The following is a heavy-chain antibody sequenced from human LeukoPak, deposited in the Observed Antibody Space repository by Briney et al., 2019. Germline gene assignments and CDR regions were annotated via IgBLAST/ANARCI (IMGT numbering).Heavy chain of an antibody. D-gene: IGHD6-13*01. CDR1: GYIFSAYY. CDR3: ARGSSSSHYYGMDV. Sequence: SVKVSCKASGYIFSAYYIHWVRQAPGQGLEWMGRIIPILGIANYAQKFQGRVTITADKSTSTACMELSSLRSEDTAVYYRARGSSSSHYYGMDVWGQGTTVTVSS. CDR2: IIPILGIA. V-gene: IGHV1-69*04. J-gene: IGHJ6*02.